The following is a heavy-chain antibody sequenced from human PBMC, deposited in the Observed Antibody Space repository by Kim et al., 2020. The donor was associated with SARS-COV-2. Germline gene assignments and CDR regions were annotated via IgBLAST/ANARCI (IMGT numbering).Heavy chain of an antibody. CDR2: TYYRSKWYN. J-gene: IGHJ6*02. V-gene: IGHV6-1*01. CDR1: GDSVSSNSAA. D-gene: IGHD5-12*01. CDR3: ARGTSGYETPGYYYYGMDV. Sequence: SQTLSLTCAISGDSVSSNSAAWNWIRQSPSRGLEWLGRTYYRSKWYNDYAVSVKSRITINPDTSKNQFSLQLNSVTPEDTAVYYCARGTSGYETPGYYYYGMDVWGQGTTVTVSS.